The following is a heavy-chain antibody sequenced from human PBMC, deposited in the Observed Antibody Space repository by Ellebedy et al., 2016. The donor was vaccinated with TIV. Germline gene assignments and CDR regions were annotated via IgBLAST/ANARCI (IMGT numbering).Heavy chain of an antibody. CDR2: INTNTGNP. CDR3: ARDMGPAGGY. CDR1: GYIFTTYA. Sequence: AASVKVSCKASGYIFTTYAMNWVRQAPGQGLEWMGWINTNTGNPTYAQGFTGRFVFSLDTSVSTAYLQISNLRAEDTAVYYRARDMGPAGGYWGQGTLVTVSS. J-gene: IGHJ4*02. D-gene: IGHD2-2*01. V-gene: IGHV7-4-1*02.